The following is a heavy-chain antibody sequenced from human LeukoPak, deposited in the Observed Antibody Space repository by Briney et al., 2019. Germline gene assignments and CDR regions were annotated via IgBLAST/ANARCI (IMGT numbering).Heavy chain of an antibody. J-gene: IGHJ4*02. V-gene: IGHV1-18*01. CDR2: NSGYNGNT. D-gene: IGHD1-26*01. CDR1: GYTFTSYG. CDR3: ASPSPYSGSHTV. Sequence: ASVKVSCKASGYTFTSYGINWVRQAPGQGLEWMGWNSGYNGNTNYAQKLQGRVTMTTDTSTSTAYMELRSLESDDTAMYYCASPSPYSGSHTVWGQGTPVTVSS.